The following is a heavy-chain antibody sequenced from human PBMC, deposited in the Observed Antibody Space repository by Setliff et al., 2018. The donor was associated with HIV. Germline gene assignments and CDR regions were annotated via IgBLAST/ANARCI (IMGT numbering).Heavy chain of an antibody. CDR2: TYYRSKWYN. CDR1: GDSVSSNSAA. D-gene: IGHD3-9*01. CDR3: ARAELHYDILTQFKSVDV. Sequence: SQTLSLTCAISGDSVSSNSAAWNWIRQSPSRGLEWLGRTYYRSKWYNDYAVSVKSRITINPDTSKNQFSLKLSAVTAADTAVYYCARAELHYDILTQFKSVDVWGKGTTVTVSS. J-gene: IGHJ6*04. V-gene: IGHV6-1*01.